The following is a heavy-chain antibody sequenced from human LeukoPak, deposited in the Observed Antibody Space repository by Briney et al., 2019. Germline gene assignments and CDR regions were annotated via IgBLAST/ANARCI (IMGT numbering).Heavy chain of an antibody. V-gene: IGHV3-66*01. CDR3: AKDHYYGSGSYFNGPEYGMDV. CDR2: IYSGGST. CDR1: GFTVSSNY. J-gene: IGHJ6*02. D-gene: IGHD3-10*01. Sequence: PGGSLRLSCAASGFTVSSNYMTWVRQAPGKGLEWVSVIYSGGSTYYAESVKGRFTISRDNSKNTLYLQMNSLRAEDTAVYYCAKDHYYGSGSYFNGPEYGMDVWGQGTTVTVSS.